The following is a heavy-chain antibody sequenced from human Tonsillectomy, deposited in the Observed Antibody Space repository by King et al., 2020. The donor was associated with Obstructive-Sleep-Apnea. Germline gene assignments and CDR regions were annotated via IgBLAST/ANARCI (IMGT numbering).Heavy chain of an antibody. D-gene: IGHD2-15*01. CDR1: GGSISSGGYY. CDR3: ARESGIVVKDHLHYFDY. V-gene: IGHV4-31*03. Sequence: VQLQESGPGLVKPSQTLSLTCTVSGGSISSGGYYWSWIRQHPGKGLEWIGYIYYSWSTYYNPSLKSRVTISVDTSKNQFSLKLSSVTAADTAVYYCARESGIVVKDHLHYFDYWGQGTLVTVSS. J-gene: IGHJ4*02. CDR2: IYYSWST.